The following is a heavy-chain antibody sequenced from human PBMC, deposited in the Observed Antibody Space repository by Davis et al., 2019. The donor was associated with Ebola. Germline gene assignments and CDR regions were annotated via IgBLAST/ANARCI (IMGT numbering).Heavy chain of an antibody. CDR1: GFTFSSYG. CDR2: IWYDGSNK. CDR3: ARGESSSGYYYGMDV. Sequence: GESLKISCAASGFTFSSYGMHWVRQAPGKGLEWVAVIWYDGSNKYYADSVKGRFTISRDNSKNTLYLQMNSLRAEDTAVYYCARGESSSGYYYGMDVWGQGTTVTVSS. J-gene: IGHJ6*02. D-gene: IGHD6-6*01. V-gene: IGHV3-33*01.